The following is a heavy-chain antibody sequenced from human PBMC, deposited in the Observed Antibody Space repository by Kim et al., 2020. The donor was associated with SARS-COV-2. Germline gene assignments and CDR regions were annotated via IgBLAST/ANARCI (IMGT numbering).Heavy chain of an antibody. CDR1: GYAFTNYW. J-gene: IGHJ6*02. V-gene: IGHV5-51*01. CDR2: IYPDDSDT. CDR3: ARRKEMATMRGGMDV. D-gene: IGHD5-12*01. Sequence: GESLKISCKGSGYAFTNYWIGWVRQMPGKGLEWMGIIYPDDSDTRYSPSFQGQVILSADKSISTAYLQWSSLKASDTATYYCARRKEMATMRGGMDVWGQGTTVTVSS.